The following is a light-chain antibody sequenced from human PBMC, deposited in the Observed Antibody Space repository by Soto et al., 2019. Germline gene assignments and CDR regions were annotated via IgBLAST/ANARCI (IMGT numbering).Light chain of an antibody. J-gene: IGKJ4*01. V-gene: IGKV3-15*01. Sequence: EIVMTQSPATLSVSPGETATLSCRASQSVSSNLAWYQQKPGQGPRLLIYGASTRATDIPARFNGSGSGTEVTLSNSSLQSEEFAIYYCHQYNSWPLTFGGGTKVEIK. CDR2: GAS. CDR3: HQYNSWPLT. CDR1: QSVSSN.